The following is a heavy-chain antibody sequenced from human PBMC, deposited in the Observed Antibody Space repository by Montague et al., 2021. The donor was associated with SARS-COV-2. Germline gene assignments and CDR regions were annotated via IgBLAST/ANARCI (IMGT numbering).Heavy chain of an antibody. V-gene: IGHV5-51*01. CDR3: SRPNDGWRNFDTGAQETLATAPPPPTRAHWVSPLAPCSRSTSERT. Sequence: QSGAEVKKPGEPLTISCKGSGYSFPNYWIAWVRQMPGKGLEYMGIINPHDYDTRYSPSFRGQVTISVDKSINTAFLHLNSLKASDTARYYCSRPNDGWRNFDTGAQETLATAPPPPTRAHWVSPLAPCSRSTSERTGALGGLV. J-gene: IGHJ1*01. D-gene: IGHD3-9*01. CDR2: INPHDYDT. CDR1: GYSFPNYW.